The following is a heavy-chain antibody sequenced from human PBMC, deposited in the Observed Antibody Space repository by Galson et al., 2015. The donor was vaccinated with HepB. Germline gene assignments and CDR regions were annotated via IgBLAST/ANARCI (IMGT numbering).Heavy chain of an antibody. CDR1: GYTFGDSG. CDR2: ISPYNANT. V-gene: IGHV1-18*01. Sequence: SVKVSCKASGYTFGDSGIVWVRQAPGQGLEWMRWISPYNANTNYAQKFRGRVTLTTVTSTTTAYMELRSLRSDDTAIYYCAREGSYCIGDACYYYFDYWGQGSLVTVSS. CDR3: AREGSYCIGDACYYYFDY. D-gene: IGHD2-15*01. J-gene: IGHJ4*02.